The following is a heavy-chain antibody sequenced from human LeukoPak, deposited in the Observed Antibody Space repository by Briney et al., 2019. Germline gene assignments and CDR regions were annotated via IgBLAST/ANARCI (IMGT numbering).Heavy chain of an antibody. CDR3: ASKNSGLYPFYY. CDR2: INTDGSST. V-gene: IGHV3-74*01. CDR1: GFTFSTYG. D-gene: IGHD2-2*02. Sequence: GGSLRLSCAASGFTFSTYGMHWVRQAPGKGLVWVSRINTDGSSTTYADSVKGRFTISRDNAKNTLYLQMDSLRDEDTAIYFCASKNSGLYPFYYWGQGTLVTVSS. J-gene: IGHJ4*02.